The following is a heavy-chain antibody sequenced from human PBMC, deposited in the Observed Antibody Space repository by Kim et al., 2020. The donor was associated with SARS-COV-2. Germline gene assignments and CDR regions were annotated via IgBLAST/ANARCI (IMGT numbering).Heavy chain of an antibody. CDR2: ISSSSYT. V-gene: IGHV3-11*06. CDR1: GFTFSDYY. Sequence: GGSLRLSCAASGFTFSDYYMSWIRQAPGKGLEWVSYISSSSYTNYADSVKGRFTISRDNAKNSLYLQMNSLRAEDTAVYYCARDTGYGDYSLAVWGQGTMVTVSS. D-gene: IGHD4-17*01. J-gene: IGHJ3*01. CDR3: ARDTGYGDYSLAV.